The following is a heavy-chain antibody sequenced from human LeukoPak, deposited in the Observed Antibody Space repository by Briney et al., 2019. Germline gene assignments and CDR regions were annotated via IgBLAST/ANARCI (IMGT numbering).Heavy chain of an antibody. Sequence: GESLKISFKGSGYSFTSYWIGLVRQMPGKGLEWMGIIYPGDSDTRYSPSFQGQVTISADKSISTAYLQWSSLKASDTAMYYCARRVEMATITGYYYYIDVRGKGTTVTVSS. CDR1: GYSFTSYW. J-gene: IGHJ6*03. V-gene: IGHV5-51*01. CDR2: IYPGDSDT. D-gene: IGHD5-24*01. CDR3: ARRVEMATITGYYYYIDV.